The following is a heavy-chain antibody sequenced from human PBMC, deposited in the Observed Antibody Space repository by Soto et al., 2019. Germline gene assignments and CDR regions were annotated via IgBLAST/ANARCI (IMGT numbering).Heavy chain of an antibody. CDR3: ARFFGSGFDY. CDR1: GFTFSSYA. CDR2: ISGSGGNT. Sequence: GGSLRLSCTASGFTFSSYAMSWVRQALGKGLEWVSAISGSGGNTYYADSVKGRFTISRDNSKNTLYLQMDSLRNEDTAVYYCARFFGSGFDYWGQGTLVTVSS. V-gene: IGHV3-23*01. D-gene: IGHD6-19*01. J-gene: IGHJ4*02.